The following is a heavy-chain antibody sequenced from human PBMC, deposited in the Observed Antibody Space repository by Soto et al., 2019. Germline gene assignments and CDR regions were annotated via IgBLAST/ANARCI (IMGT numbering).Heavy chain of an antibody. D-gene: IGHD3-9*01. CDR2: ISGSGGST. J-gene: IGHJ6*02. CDR3: AKDLNTNYYYYGMDV. CDR1: GFTFSSYA. V-gene: IGHV3-23*01. Sequence: GESLKISCAASGFTFSSYAMSWVRQAPGKGLEWVSAISGSGGSTYYADSVKGRFTISRDNSKNTLYLQMNSLRAEDTAVYYCAKDLNTNYYYYGMDVWGQGTTVTVSS.